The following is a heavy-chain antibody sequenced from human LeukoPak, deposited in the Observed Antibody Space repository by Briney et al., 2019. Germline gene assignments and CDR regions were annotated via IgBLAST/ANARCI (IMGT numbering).Heavy chain of an antibody. J-gene: IGHJ4*02. Sequence: GRSLRLSCAASGFTFSSYGMHWVRQAPGKGLEWVAVISYDGSNKYYADSVKGRFTISRDNSKNTLYLQMNSLRAEDTAVYYCAKGIQLDYWGQGTLVTVSS. CDR2: ISYDGSNK. V-gene: IGHV3-30*18. CDR3: AKGIQLDY. CDR1: GFTFSSYG. D-gene: IGHD5-18*01.